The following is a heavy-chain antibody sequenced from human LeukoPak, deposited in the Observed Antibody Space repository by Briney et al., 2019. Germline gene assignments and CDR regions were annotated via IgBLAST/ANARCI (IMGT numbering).Heavy chain of an antibody. CDR1: GGSISSVGYY. V-gene: IGHV4-39*01. J-gene: IGHJ3*01. CDR3: ARSPLSGTYYPIGAFDL. Sequence: SETLSLTCSVSGGSISSVGYYWGWIRQPPGKGLEWIGCIYYSVSTYYMPSLKSRATISVDTSETQFSLKLSSVTAADTAVYYCARSPLSGTYYPIGAFDLWGQGTLVTVSS. D-gene: IGHD1-26*01. CDR2: IYYSVST.